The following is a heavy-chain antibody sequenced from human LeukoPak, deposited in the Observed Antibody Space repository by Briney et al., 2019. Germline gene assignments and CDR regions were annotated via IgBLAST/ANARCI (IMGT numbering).Heavy chain of an antibody. D-gene: IGHD2-2*01. J-gene: IGHJ4*02. CDR1: GYSISSGRY. Sequence: KPSETLSLTCAVSGYSISSGRYWGWIRQPPGKGLEWIGSIYHSGSTYYNPSLKSRVTISVDTSKNQFSLNLRSVTAADTAVYYCARSLSTAGIDSWGQGTLVTVSS. V-gene: IGHV4-38-2*01. CDR2: IYHSGST. CDR3: ARSLSTAGIDS.